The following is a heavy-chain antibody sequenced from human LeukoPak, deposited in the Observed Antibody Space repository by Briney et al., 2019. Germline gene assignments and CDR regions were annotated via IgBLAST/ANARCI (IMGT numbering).Heavy chain of an antibody. CDR1: GGSISSSSYY. D-gene: IGHD6-13*01. V-gene: IGHV4-39*07. J-gene: IGHJ4*02. CDR3: ARVGGIAAAGTHFDY. CDR2: IYYSGST. Sequence: PSETLSLTCTVSGGSISSSSYYWGWIRQPPGKGLEWIGSIYYSGSTSYNPSLKSRVTMSVDTSKNQFSLKLSSVTAADTAVYYCARVGGIAAAGTHFDYWGQGTLVTVSS.